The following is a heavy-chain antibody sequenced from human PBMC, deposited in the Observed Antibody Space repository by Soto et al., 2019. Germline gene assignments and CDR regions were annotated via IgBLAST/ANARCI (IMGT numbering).Heavy chain of an antibody. V-gene: IGHV1-2*04. CDR2: INPNSGGT. Sequence: ASVVSCKASGYTFTGYYMHWVRQAPGQGLEWMGWINPNSGGTNYAQKFQGWVTMTRDTSISKAYMELSRLRSDETAVYYCASPGHYYGSGSFWDGMDVWGQGTTVTVSS. CDR3: ASPGHYYGSGSFWDGMDV. D-gene: IGHD3-10*01. CDR1: GYTFTGYY. J-gene: IGHJ6*02.